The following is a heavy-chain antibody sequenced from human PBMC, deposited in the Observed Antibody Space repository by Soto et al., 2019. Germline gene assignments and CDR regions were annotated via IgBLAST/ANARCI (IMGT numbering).Heavy chain of an antibody. V-gene: IGHV1-18*01. Sequence: GASVKVSCKASGYTFTSYGISWVRQAPGQGLEWMGWISPNSGSTNYAQKFQGWVTMTTDTSISTAYMELSRLRSDDTAVYYCARSITIFGVVSYYFDYWGQGTLVTVSS. CDR3: ARSITIFGVVSYYFDY. D-gene: IGHD3-3*01. CDR2: ISPNSGST. J-gene: IGHJ4*02. CDR1: GYTFTSYG.